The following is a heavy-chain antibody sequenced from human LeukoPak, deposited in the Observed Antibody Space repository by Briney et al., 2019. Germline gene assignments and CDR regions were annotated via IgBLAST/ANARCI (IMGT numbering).Heavy chain of an antibody. CDR3: AKELKPMIVVADLFDY. V-gene: IGHV3-30*18. CDR1: GFTFSNYW. D-gene: IGHD3-22*01. CDR2: ISYDGSNK. J-gene: IGHJ4*02. Sequence: PGGSLRLSCAASGFTFSNYWMHWVRQTPGKGLEWVALISYDGSNKYYADSVKGRFTISRDNSKNTLYLQMNSLRPEDTAVYYCAKELKPMIVVADLFDYWGQGTLVTVSS.